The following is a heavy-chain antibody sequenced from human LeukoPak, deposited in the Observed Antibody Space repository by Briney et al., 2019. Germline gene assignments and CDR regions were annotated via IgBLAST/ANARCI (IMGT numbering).Heavy chain of an antibody. Sequence: GSLKVSCKASGYTFTSYGISWVRQAPGQGLEWMGWISTYNGNTNYAQKLQGRFTMTTDTSTSTAYMELRSLRSDDTAVYYCASGYSSGLPREIAYFQHWGQGTLVTVSS. CDR1: GYTFTSYG. V-gene: IGHV1-18*01. CDR3: ASGYSSGLPREIAYFQH. J-gene: IGHJ1*01. D-gene: IGHD6-19*01. CDR2: ISTYNGNT.